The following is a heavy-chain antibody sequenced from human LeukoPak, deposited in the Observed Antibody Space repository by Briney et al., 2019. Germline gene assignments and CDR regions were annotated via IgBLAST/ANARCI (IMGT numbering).Heavy chain of an antibody. CDR2: INWNGDSR. CDR3: AKGVGPGGSSWYNWFDP. D-gene: IGHD6-13*01. CDR1: GFKFDDYG. V-gene: IGHV3-20*04. J-gene: IGHJ5*02. Sequence: PGGSLRLSCTASGFKFDDYGMTWVRQAPGKGLEWVSDINWNGDSRGYAHSVRGRFTIYRDNSKNTLYLQMNSLRAEDTAVYYCAKGVGPGGSSWYNWFDPWGQGTLVTVSS.